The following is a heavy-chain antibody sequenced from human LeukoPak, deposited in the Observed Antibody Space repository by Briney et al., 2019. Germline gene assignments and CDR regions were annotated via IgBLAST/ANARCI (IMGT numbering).Heavy chain of an antibody. J-gene: IGHJ3*01. CDR3: ARAISDYVASDV. D-gene: IGHD4-17*01. V-gene: IGHV3-21*01. Sequence: GGTLRLSCAASGFTFSSYSMNWVRQAPGKGLEWVSSINSSSNFIYYADSVKGRFTISRDNAKNSLYLQMNSLRAEDTAVYYCARAISDYVASDVWGQGTMVTVSS. CDR2: INSSSNFI. CDR1: GFTFSSYS.